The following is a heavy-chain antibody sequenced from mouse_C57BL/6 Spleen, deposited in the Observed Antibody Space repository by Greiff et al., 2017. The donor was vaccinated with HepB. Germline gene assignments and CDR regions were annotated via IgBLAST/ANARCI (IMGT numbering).Heavy chain of an antibody. CDR2: IDPEDGDT. J-gene: IGHJ1*03. CDR1: GFNIKDYY. V-gene: IGHV14-2*01. D-gene: IGHD2-2*01. CDR3: APSCYGYDAWYFDV. Sequence: VQLQQSGAELVKPGASVKLSCTASGFNIKDYYMHWVKQRTEQGLEWIGRIDPEDGDTKYAPKFQGKATITADKSSNTAYLQLSSLTSEDTAVYDCAPSCYGYDAWYFDVWGTGTTVTVSS.